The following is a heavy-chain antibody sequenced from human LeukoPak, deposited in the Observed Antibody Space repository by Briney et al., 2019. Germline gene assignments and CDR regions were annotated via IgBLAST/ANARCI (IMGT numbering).Heavy chain of an antibody. CDR3: ARGAGIVLMVNAIDRWFDP. J-gene: IGHJ5*02. CDR1: GGSISSSSYY. D-gene: IGHD2-8*01. Sequence: PSETLSLTCTVSGGSISSSSYYWGWIRQPPGKGLKWIGSIYYSGSTYYNPSLKSRVTISVDTSKNQFSLKLSSVTAADTAVYYCARGAGIVLMVNAIDRWFDPWGQGTLVTVSS. V-gene: IGHV4-39*07. CDR2: IYYSGST.